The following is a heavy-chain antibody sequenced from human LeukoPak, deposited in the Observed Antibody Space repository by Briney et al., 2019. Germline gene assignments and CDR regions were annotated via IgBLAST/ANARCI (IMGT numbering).Heavy chain of an antibody. V-gene: IGHV3-23*01. J-gene: IGHJ4*02. Sequence: GGSVRLSCTGSGFTFGDYAISWVRQAPGKGLHWLSAISANGINTYYADSVKGRFTISRDNSKNTLYLHMHSLRADDTALYYCAKDLHGAFDYWGQGILVTVSS. CDR2: ISANGINT. D-gene: IGHD3-10*01. CDR3: AKDLHGAFDY. CDR1: GFTFGDYA.